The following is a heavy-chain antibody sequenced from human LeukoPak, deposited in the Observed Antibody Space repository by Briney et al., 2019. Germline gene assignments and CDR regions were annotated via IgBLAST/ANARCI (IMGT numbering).Heavy chain of an antibody. D-gene: IGHD3-3*01. CDR3: ARRYYDFWSGQEDAFDI. V-gene: IGHV1-18*01. J-gene: IGHJ3*02. CDR2: ISAYNGNT. CDR1: GYTFTSYG. Sequence: ASVKVSCKASGYTFTSYGISWVRQAPGQGLEWMGWISAYNGNTNYAQKLQGRVTMTTDTSTSTAYMELRSLRSDDTAVYYCARRYYDFWSGQEDAFDIWGQGTMVTVSS.